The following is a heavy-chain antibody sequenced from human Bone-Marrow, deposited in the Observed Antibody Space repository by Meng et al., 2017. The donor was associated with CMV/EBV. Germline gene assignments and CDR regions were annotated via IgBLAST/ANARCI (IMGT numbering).Heavy chain of an antibody. CDR1: GFTFSSYG. V-gene: IGHV3-30*02. J-gene: IGHJ4*02. Sequence: GESLKISCAASGFTFSSYGMHWVRQAPGKGLEWVAFIRYDGSNKYYADSVKGRFTISRDNSKNTLYLQMNSLRAEDTAVYYCAKDRVGATGDWGQGTLVTVSS. D-gene: IGHD1-26*01. CDR2: IRYDGSNK. CDR3: AKDRVGATGD.